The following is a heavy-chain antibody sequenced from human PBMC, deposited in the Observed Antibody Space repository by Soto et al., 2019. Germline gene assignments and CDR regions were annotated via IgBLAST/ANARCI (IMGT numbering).Heavy chain of an antibody. V-gene: IGHV3-21*01. D-gene: IGHD2-15*01. CDR2: ISSSSSYI. CDR1: GFTFSSYS. Sequence: GGSLRLSCAASGFTFSSYSMNWVRQAPGKGLEWVSSISSSSSYIYYADSVKGRFTISRDNAKNSLYLQMNSLRAEDTAVYYCARGATDIIAYYYYMDVWGQGTMVTVSS. J-gene: IGHJ6*03. CDR3: ARGATDIIAYYYYMDV.